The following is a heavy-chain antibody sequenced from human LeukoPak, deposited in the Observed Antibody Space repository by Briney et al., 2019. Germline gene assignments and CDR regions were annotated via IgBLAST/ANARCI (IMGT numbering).Heavy chain of an antibody. Sequence: GGSLRLSCTPSGLTFVVYAMSWFRQAPGKGREWVGFIRSKAYGGTTEYAASVKGRFTISRDDSKSIAYLQMNSLKTEDTAVYYCTRGGTGDYWGQGTLVTVSS. CDR2: IRSKAYGGTT. D-gene: IGHD1-1*01. CDR3: TRGGTGDY. CDR1: GLTFVVYA. V-gene: IGHV3-49*03. J-gene: IGHJ4*02.